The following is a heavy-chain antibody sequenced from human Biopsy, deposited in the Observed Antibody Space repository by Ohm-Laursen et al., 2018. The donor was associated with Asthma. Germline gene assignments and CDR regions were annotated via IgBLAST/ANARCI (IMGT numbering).Heavy chain of an antibody. CDR3: ARKAGSCITRTCYSLDF. CDR2: INSVFGTT. Sequence: SSVKVSCKSLGGTFNTYVIGWVRQAPGQGLEWMGGINSVFGTTTYPQKFQDRVTITADDSTSTVYMELSSLRSEDTAVYYCARKAGSCITRTCYSLDFWGQGTLVTVSS. D-gene: IGHD2-15*01. CDR1: GGTFNTYV. V-gene: IGHV1-69*01. J-gene: IGHJ4*02.